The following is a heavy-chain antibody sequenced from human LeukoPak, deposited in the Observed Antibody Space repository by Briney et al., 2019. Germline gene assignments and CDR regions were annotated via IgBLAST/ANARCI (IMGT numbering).Heavy chain of an antibody. CDR1: GFTFSSYS. V-gene: IGHV3-21*01. CDR2: ISSSSSYI. Sequence: PGGPLRLSCAASGFTFSSYSMNWVRQAPGKGLEWVSSISSSSSYIYYADSVKGRFTISRDNAKNSLYLQMNSLRAEDTAVYYCAREYGGNGAFDIWGQGTMVTVSS. J-gene: IGHJ3*02. D-gene: IGHD4-23*01. CDR3: AREYGGNGAFDI.